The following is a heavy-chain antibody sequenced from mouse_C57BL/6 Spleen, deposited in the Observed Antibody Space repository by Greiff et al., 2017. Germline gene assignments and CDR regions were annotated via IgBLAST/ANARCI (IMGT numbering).Heavy chain of an antibody. V-gene: IGHV7-3*01. CDR1: GFTFTDYY. CDR3: ARYSENYDYDASFDV. Sequence: EVMLVESGGGLVQPGGSLSLSCAASGFTFTDYYMSWVRQPPGKALEWLGFIRNKANGYTTEYSSSVKGRLTISRVNAQSILYLQLNSLRAEDSATYYCARYSENYDYDASFDVWGTGTTVTVSS. J-gene: IGHJ1*03. CDR2: IRNKANGYTT. D-gene: IGHD2-4*01.